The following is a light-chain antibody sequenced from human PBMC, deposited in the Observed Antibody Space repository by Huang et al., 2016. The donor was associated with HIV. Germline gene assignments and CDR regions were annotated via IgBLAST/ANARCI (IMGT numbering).Light chain of an antibody. CDR3: QQYYTTLYT. Sequence: IQMTQSPSSLSASVGDRVTITCRASQGISNSLAWYQQIPGKAPSLLFYDASRLESGVPSRFSGSGSGTDFTLTISSLQAEDFATYYCQQYYTTLYTFGQGTKLDI. V-gene: IGKV1-NL1*01. CDR2: DAS. J-gene: IGKJ2*01. CDR1: QGISNS.